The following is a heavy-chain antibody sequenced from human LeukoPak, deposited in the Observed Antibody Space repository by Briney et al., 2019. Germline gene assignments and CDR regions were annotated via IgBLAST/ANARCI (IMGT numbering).Heavy chain of an antibody. CDR2: INPNSGGT. D-gene: IGHD5-12*01. V-gene: IGHV1-2*02. J-gene: IGHJ4*02. CDR1: GYTFTGYY. CDR3: AGGYSGYDYAPFDY. Sequence: ASVKVSCKASGYTFTGYYMHWVRQAPGQGLEWMGWINPNSGGTNYAQKFQGRVTMTRDTSISTAYMELSRLRSDDTAVYYCAGGYSGYDYAPFDYWGQGTLVTVSS.